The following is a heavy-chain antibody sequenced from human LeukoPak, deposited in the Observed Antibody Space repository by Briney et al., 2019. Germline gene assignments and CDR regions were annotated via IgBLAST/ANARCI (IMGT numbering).Heavy chain of an antibody. CDR2: ISHDGII. V-gene: IGHV3-74*01. Sequence: GGSLRLSCETAGFTFSSYVVHWVRRTPGKGLVWVSRISHDGIISYADSVKGRFTISRDNAKNTLTLQMNSLRVEGTAVYFCARDWVYKIDYWGRGTLVTVSS. CDR3: ARDWVYKIDY. J-gene: IGHJ4*02. CDR1: GFTFSSYV. D-gene: IGHD5-24*01.